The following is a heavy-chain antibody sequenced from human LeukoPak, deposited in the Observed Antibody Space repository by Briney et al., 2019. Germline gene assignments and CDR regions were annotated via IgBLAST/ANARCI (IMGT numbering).Heavy chain of an antibody. CDR1: GYTFTGYY. V-gene: IGHV1-2*04. J-gene: IGHJ4*02. CDR3: AREHSSSWDQFDY. CDR2: INPNSGGT. D-gene: IGHD6-13*01. Sequence: ASVKVSCKASGYTFTGYYMHWVRQAPGQGLEWMGWINPNSGGTNYARKFQGWVTMTRDTSISTAYMELSRLRSDDTAVYYCAREHSSSWDQFDYWGQGTLVTVSS.